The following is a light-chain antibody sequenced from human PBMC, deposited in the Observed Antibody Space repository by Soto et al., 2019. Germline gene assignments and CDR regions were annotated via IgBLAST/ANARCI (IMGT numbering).Light chain of an antibody. CDR2: EVN. CDR1: SSDVGAYEY. J-gene: IGLJ1*01. CDR3: SSFTSTTTQYV. Sequence: QSVLTQPASVSGSPGQSIAISCTGTSSDVGAYEYVSWYQQHAGKAPKLMIYEVNNRPSGVSDRFSGAKSGNTASLTISGLQAEDEADYYCSSFTSTTTQYVFGTGTKLTVL. V-gene: IGLV2-14*01.